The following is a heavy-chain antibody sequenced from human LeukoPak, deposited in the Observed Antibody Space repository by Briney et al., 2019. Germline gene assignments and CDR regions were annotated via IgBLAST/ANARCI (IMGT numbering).Heavy chain of an antibody. CDR1: GGSVSSGSYY. J-gene: IGHJ4*02. V-gene: IGHV4-61*01. CDR2: IYYSGST. Sequence: SETLSLTCTVSGGSVSSGSYYWSWIRQPPGKGLEWIGYIYYSGSTNYNPSLKSRVTISVDTSKNQFSLRLSSVTAADTAVYYCARTEVYFDYWGQGTLVTVSS. CDR3: ARTEVYFDY.